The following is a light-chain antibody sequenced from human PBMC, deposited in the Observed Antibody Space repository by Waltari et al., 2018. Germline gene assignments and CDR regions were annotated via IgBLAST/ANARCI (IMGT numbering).Light chain of an antibody. CDR3: QQYDNYWT. V-gene: IGKV1-5*03. Sequence: DIQMTQSSSTLSASVGDRVTITCRASQSITNWLAWYQQKTGKAPKLLIYKASNLESGVPSRFSGSGSGTEFTLTISSLQPDDFATYYCQQYDNYWTFGQGTKVEIK. CDR1: QSITNW. CDR2: KAS. J-gene: IGKJ1*01.